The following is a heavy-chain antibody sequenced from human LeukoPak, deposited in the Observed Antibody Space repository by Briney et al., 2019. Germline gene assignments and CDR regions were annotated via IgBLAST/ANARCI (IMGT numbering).Heavy chain of an antibody. V-gene: IGHV1-2*02. CDR2: ISPNNGGT. D-gene: IGHD6-19*01. Sequence: GASVKVSCKASGYTFTNYDMHWVRQAPGQGLEWMGWISPNNGGTNYAQNFQGRVTTTRDTSISTAYMELSRLRSDDTAVYYCATTAVLGGWYWGQGTPVTVSS. CDR1: GYTFTNYD. CDR3: ATTAVLGGWY. J-gene: IGHJ4*02.